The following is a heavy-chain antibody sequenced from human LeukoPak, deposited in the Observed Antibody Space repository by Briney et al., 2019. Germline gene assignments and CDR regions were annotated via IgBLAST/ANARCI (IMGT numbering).Heavy chain of an antibody. D-gene: IGHD2-15*01. Sequence: GGSLRLSCAASEFTFSSYGLHWVRQAPGKGLEWVAFIWYDGSKKYYADSVKGRFVISRDYSNNRLYLQMDSVRVEDTAMYYCAKDHCSGFPGSYYFDFWGRGTLVTVSS. CDR1: EFTFSSYG. CDR2: IWYDGSKK. CDR3: AKDHCSGFPGSYYFDF. V-gene: IGHV3-30*02. J-gene: IGHJ2*01.